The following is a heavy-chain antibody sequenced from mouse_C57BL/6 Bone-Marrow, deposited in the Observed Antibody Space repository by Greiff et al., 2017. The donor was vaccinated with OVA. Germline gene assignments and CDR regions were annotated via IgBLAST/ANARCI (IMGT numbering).Heavy chain of an antibody. D-gene: IGHD2-1*01. CDR3: AMDLLTNIGDAVDY. CDR2: INPYNGGT. CDR1: GYTFTDYY. V-gene: IGHV1-19*01. J-gene: IGHJ4*01. Sequence: VQLQQSGPVLVKPGASVKMSCKASGYTFTDYYMNWVKQSHGKSLEWIGVINPYNGGTSYNQKFKGKATLTVDKSSSTAYMEVNSLTSEDSAVYYGAMDLLTNIGDAVDYWGQGTSVTVSS.